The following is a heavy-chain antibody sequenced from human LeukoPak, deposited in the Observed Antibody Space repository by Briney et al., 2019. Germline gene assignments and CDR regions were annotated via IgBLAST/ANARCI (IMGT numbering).Heavy chain of an antibody. D-gene: IGHD6-13*01. CDR1: GGSISSSSYY. CDR3: AREPGEARSSWLFDY. CDR2: IYYSGST. J-gene: IGHJ4*02. Sequence: SETLSLTCTVSGGSISSSSYYWGWIRQPPGKGLEWIGSIYYSGSTYYNPPLKSRVTISVDTSKNQFSLKLSSVTAADTAVYYCAREPGEARSSWLFDYWGQGTLVTVSS. V-gene: IGHV4-39*07.